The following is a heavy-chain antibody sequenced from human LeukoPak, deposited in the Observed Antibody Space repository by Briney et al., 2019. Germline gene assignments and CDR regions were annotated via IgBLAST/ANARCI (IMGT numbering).Heavy chain of an antibody. J-gene: IGHJ5*01. V-gene: IGHV3-9*01. CDR3: VRDWDHFDFDS. CDR2: ISWNSGSI. D-gene: IGHD3-9*01. CDR1: GFTFDDYG. Sequence: GGSLRLSCAASGFTFDDYGMHWVRQAPGKGLEWVSGISWNSGSIVYADSVKGRFTISRDNAKNTLYLQMKSLRAEDTAVYYCVRDWDHFDFDSWGLGTLVTVSS.